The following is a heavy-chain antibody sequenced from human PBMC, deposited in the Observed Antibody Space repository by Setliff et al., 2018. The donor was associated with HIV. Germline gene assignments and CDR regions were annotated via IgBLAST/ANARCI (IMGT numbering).Heavy chain of an antibody. CDR3: ATDPKGDGWAYFDS. J-gene: IGHJ4*02. CDR2: IHHTGYI. Sequence: SETLSLTFAVYGGPSTDHYWNWIRQSPGMGLEWIAVIHHTGYINYNPPLRSRVTISVDKSKNQLSLSLDSVTAADTAVYYCATDPKGDGWAYFDSWGQGTLVTVSS. D-gene: IGHD6-19*01. V-gene: IGHV4-34*01. CDR1: GGPSTDHY.